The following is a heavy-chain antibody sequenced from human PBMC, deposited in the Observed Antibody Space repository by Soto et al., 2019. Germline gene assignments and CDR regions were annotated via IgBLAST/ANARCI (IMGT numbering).Heavy chain of an antibody. V-gene: IGHV3-48*02. J-gene: IGHJ3*02. CDR1: GFTFSSYS. CDR3: ARDNAGYSDANAFDI. D-gene: IGHD5-18*01. CDR2: ISSSSSTI. Sequence: EGQLVESGGRLVQPGGSLRLSCAASGFTFSSYSMNWVRQAPGKGLEWVSYISSSSSTIYYADSVKGRFTISRDNAKNSLYLQMNSLRDEDTAVYYCARDNAGYSDANAFDIWGQGTMVTVSS.